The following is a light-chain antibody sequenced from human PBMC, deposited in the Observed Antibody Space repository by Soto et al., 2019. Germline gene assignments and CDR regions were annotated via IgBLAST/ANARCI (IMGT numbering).Light chain of an antibody. J-gene: IGLJ1*01. CDR1: SSDDGGYDY. V-gene: IGLV2-14*01. CDR2: EVS. CDR3: SSYTRSGSLGV. Sequence: QSALTQPASVSGSLGQSITISCAGTSSDDGGYDYVSWYQHHPGKAPKLLIYEVSNRPSGVSNRFSGSKSGNTASLTISGLQADDEADYYCSSYTRSGSLGVFGTGTKLTVL.